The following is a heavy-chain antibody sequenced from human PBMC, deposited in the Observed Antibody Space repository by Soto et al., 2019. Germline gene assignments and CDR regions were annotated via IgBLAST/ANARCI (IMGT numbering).Heavy chain of an antibody. J-gene: IGHJ4*02. CDR2: IRSKANSYAT. V-gene: IGHV3-73*01. CDR1: GFTFSGSA. D-gene: IGHD4-17*01. Sequence: EVQLVESGGGLVQPGGSLKLSCAASGFTFSGSAMHWVRQASGKGLEWVGRIRSKANSYATAYAASVKGRFTISRDDSKNTAYLQMNSLKTEDTAVYYCASGRYDYGDTRPFDYWGQGTLVTVSS. CDR3: ASGRYDYGDTRPFDY.